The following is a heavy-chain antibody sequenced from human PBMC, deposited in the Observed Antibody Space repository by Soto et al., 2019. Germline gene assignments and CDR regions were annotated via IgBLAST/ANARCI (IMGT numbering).Heavy chain of an antibody. Sequence: GESLKISCKGSGYSFTNYWIAWVRQMPGKGLEWMGIIYPGDSDTKYSPSFQGQVTFSADKSISTAYLQWSSLKASDTAMYYCAFSSSSVNRFDPRGQGTLVTVSS. CDR3: AFSSSSVNRFDP. CDR2: IYPGDSDT. J-gene: IGHJ5*02. D-gene: IGHD6-13*01. CDR1: GYSFTNYW. V-gene: IGHV5-51*01.